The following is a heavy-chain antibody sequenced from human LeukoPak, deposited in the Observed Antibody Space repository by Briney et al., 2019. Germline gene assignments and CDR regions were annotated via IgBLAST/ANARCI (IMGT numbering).Heavy chain of an antibody. CDR2: IHNSGST. CDR3: ARAGGAVAGTADY. D-gene: IGHD6-19*01. Sequence: SETLSLTCTVSGGSISSSNYYWGWIRQPPGKGLEWIGSIHNSGSTDYNPSLKSRATISIDTSRTQFSLKLSSVTAADTAVYYCARAGGAVAGTADYWGQGTLVTVSS. J-gene: IGHJ4*02. CDR1: GGSISSSNYY. V-gene: IGHV4-39*07.